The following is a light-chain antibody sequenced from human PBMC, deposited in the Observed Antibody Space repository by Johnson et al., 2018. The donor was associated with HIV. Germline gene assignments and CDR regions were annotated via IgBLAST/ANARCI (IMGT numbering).Light chain of an antibody. CDR2: ENN. V-gene: IGLV1-51*02. J-gene: IGLJ1*01. CDR3: GTWDSNLSVGNV. CDR1: SSNFGNNY. Sequence: QSVLTQPPSVSAAPGQKVTISCSTNSSNFGNNYVSWYQQLPGTAPKLLIYENNKRPSGIPDRFSGSKSGTSATLGITGLQTGDEADYYCGTWDSNLSVGNVFGTGTKVTVL.